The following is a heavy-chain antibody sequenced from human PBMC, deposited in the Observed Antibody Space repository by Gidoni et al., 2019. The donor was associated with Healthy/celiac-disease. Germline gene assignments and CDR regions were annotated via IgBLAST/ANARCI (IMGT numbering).Heavy chain of an antibody. D-gene: IGHD2-15*01. CDR2: VDPEDGET. CDR1: GYTFTDYY. V-gene: IGHV1-69-2*01. CDR3: ATGNLGYCSGGSCYSLDYYYYGMDV. Sequence: EVQLVQSGAEVKKPGATVKISCKVSGYTFTDYYMHWVQQAPGKGLEWMGLVDPEDGETIYAEKFQGRVTITADTSTDTAYMELSSLRSEDTAVYYCATGNLGYCSGGSCYSLDYYYYGMDVWGQGTTVTVSS. J-gene: IGHJ6*02.